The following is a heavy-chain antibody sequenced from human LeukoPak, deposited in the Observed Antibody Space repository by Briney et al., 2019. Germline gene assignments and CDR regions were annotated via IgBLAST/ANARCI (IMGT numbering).Heavy chain of an antibody. CDR1: GFSYNSYA. V-gene: IGHV3-23*01. D-gene: IGHD3-16*01. CDR2: VSISGERT. J-gene: IGHJ4*02. Sequence: PGGSLRLSCAASGFSYNSYAMSWVRQAPGKGLEWVSIVSISGERTYYADSVKGRFTCSRDNSKNTLYLQMNSLRADDTAVYYCAKGDSYADYVRAPFDYWGQGSLVTVSS. CDR3: AKGDSYADYVRAPFDY.